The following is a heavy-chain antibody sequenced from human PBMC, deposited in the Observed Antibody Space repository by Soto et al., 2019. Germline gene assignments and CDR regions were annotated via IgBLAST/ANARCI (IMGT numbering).Heavy chain of an antibody. D-gene: IGHD2-21*02. CDR2: IYYSGST. CDR3: AIVVVTANWFDP. J-gene: IGHJ5*02. Sequence: QVQLQESGPGLVKPSETLSLTCTVSGGSVSSGSYYWSWIRQPPGKGLEWIWYIYYSGSTNYNPTLKSTVTISVDTSKNQFSLKLSSVTAAATAVYYCAIVVVTANWFDPWGQGTLVTVSS. V-gene: IGHV4-61*01. CDR1: GGSVSSGSYY.